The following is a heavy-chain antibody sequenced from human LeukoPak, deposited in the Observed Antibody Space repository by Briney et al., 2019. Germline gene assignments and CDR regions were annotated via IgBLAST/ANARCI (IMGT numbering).Heavy chain of an antibody. CDR1: EYIFTYRF. Sequence: GASVKVSCKASEYIFTYRFLHWVRQAPGQALEWVGWITPFNAHTNYAQKFQDRVTITRDTSLNTGYMELSSLKSDDTAMYYCATSLDGGTTLQFDPWGQGTLVTVSS. D-gene: IGHD1-1*01. CDR2: ITPFNAHT. CDR3: ATSLDGGTTLQFDP. V-gene: IGHV1-45*02. J-gene: IGHJ5*02.